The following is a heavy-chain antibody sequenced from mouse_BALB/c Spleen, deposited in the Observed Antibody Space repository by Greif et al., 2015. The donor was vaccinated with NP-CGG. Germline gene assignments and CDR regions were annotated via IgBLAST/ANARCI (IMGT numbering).Heavy chain of an antibody. CDR2: INSNGGST. CDR3: ARGESRHESWFAY. Sequence: EVQLVESGGGLVQPGGSLKLSCAASGFTFSSYGMSWVRQTPDKRLELVATINSNGGSTYYPDSVKGRFTISRDNAKNTLYLQMSSLKSEDTAMYYCARGESRHESWFAYWGQGTLVTVSA. D-gene: IGHD1-1*01. J-gene: IGHJ3*01. CDR1: GFTFSSYG. V-gene: IGHV5-6-3*01.